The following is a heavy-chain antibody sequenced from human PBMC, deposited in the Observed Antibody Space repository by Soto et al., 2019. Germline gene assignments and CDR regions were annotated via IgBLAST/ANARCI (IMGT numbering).Heavy chain of an antibody. Sequence: ASVKVSCKASGYTFTSYDINWVRQATGQGLEWMGWMNPNSGNTGYAQKFQGRVTMTRNTSISTAYMELSSLRSEDTAVYYCARGQGYCSGGSCYYYYMDVWGKGTTVTVSS. D-gene: IGHD2-15*01. V-gene: IGHV1-8*01. J-gene: IGHJ6*03. CDR2: MNPNSGNT. CDR3: ARGQGYCSGGSCYYYYMDV. CDR1: GYTFTSYD.